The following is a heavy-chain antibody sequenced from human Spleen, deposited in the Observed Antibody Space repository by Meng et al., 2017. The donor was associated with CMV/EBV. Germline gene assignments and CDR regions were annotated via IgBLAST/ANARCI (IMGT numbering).Heavy chain of an antibody. D-gene: IGHD6-6*01. J-gene: IGHJ4*02. CDR1: GGTLSNCA. V-gene: IGHV1-69*05. Sequence: ASGGTLSNCAISWVRQAPGQGLEWMGGIMPIFGTTNYAQRFQGRVTITTDESTSTAYMEMNRLISDDTAVYYCAREGGRGAARNFDYWGQGTMVTVSS. CDR3: AREGGRGAARNFDY. CDR2: IMPIFGTT.